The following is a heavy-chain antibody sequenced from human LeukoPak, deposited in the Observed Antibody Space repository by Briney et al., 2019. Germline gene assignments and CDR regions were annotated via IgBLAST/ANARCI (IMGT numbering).Heavy chain of an antibody. CDR2: INSDGSST. J-gene: IGHJ4*02. CDR1: GFTFSSYW. D-gene: IGHD2-15*01. Sequence: PGGSLRLSCAASGFTFSSYWMHWVRQAPGKGLVWVSRINSDGSSTSYADSVKGRFTISRDNAKNTLYLQMNSLTAEDTAVYYCARDYECPFGGGSCYGVDYWGQGTLVTVSS. CDR3: ARDYECPFGGGSCYGVDY. V-gene: IGHV3-74*01.